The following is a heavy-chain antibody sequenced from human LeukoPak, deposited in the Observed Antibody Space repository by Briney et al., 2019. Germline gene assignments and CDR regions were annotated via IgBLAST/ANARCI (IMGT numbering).Heavy chain of an antibody. V-gene: IGHV1-2*06. Sequence: ASVKVSCKASGYTFTGYYMHWVRQAPGQGLEWMGRINPNSGGTNYAQKFQGRVTMTRDTSISTAYMELSRLRSDDTAVYYCARGSRGDPGVDWFDPWGQGTLVTVSS. CDR3: ARGSRGDPGVDWFDP. CDR1: GYTFTGYY. J-gene: IGHJ5*02. CDR2: INPNSGGT. D-gene: IGHD3-10*01.